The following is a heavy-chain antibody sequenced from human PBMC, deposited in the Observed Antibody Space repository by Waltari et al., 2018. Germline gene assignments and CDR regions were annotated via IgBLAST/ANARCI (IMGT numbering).Heavy chain of an antibody. CDR1: GYSFTDYW. J-gene: IGHJ4*02. V-gene: IGHV5-10-1*03. CDR2: IDPRDSST. CDR3: ARRVVREPFDH. Sequence: EVQLVQSGAEVKKPGESLRISCKGSGYSFTDYWILWVRQMPGKGLEGVARIDPRDSSTVYNSSFQGHVTVSADKSISTAYLQWSSLKASDTAMYFCARRVVREPFDHWGQGTLVTVSS. D-gene: IGHD3-10*02.